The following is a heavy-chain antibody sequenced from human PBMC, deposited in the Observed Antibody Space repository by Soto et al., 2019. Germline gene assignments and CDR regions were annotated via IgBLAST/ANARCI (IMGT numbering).Heavy chain of an antibody. CDR1: GFDLRCLC. D-gene: IGHD3-22*01. V-gene: IGHV3-74*01. J-gene: IGHJ6*04. CDR2: ITRDGKKK. Sequence: GFLRISCAASGFDLRCLCIHLGRQRPSEGLVWVSRITRDGKKKAYAESVKGRFAISKDNAKNKLYLQMNGLTAEDTAVYYCARESSARALDRSERWGKRTMVTVSP. CDR3: ARESSARALDRSER.